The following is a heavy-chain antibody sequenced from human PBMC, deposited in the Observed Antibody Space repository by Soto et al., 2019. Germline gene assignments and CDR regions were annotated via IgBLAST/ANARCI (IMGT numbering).Heavy chain of an antibody. J-gene: IGHJ3*01. CDR1: GFIFSDYY. D-gene: IGHD6-13*01. Sequence: QVQLVESGGGLVKPGGSLRLSCAASGFIFSDYYMTWIRQAPGKGLERVSYISSSGSTIYYADSVKGRFTISRDNAKNSLYLPMNRLSGKDTVMYFAAGGVRSSWRRGAFEYWGQGTMVTVSS. CDR2: ISSSGSTI. V-gene: IGHV3-11*01. CDR3: AGGVRSSWRRGAFEY.